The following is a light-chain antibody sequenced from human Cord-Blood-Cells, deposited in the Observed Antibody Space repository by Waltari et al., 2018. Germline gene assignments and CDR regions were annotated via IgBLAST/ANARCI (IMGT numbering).Light chain of an antibody. CDR3: SSYTSSSTLV. V-gene: IGLV2-14*01. CDR1: SSDVGGYNY. J-gene: IGLJ1*01. CDR2: EVS. Sequence: QSALTQPASVSGSPGQSHTISCTGTSSDVGGYNYVSWYQQHPGKAPKLMIYEVSNRPSGVSNRFSGSKSGNTASLTISGLQAEDEADYYCSSYTSSSTLVFGTGTKVTVL.